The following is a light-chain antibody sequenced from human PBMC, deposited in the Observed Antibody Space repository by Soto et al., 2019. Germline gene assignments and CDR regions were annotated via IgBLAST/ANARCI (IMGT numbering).Light chain of an antibody. CDR1: QSLVYKDGNTY. Sequence: DTVMTQSPLSLPVTLGQPASISCRSSQSLVYKDGNTYLNWFQQRPGQSPRRLIYKVSDRDSGVPDRFSGSGSGTDFTLKISRVEAEDVGIYYCMQGTYWPYTFGQGTKVEIK. J-gene: IGKJ2*01. V-gene: IGKV2-30*01. CDR3: MQGTYWPYT. CDR2: KVS.